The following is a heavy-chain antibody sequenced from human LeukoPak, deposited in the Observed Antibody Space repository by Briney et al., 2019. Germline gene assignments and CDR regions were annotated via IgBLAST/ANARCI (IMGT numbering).Heavy chain of an antibody. V-gene: IGHV4-34*01. CDR2: INHSGST. CDR3: ARGSPELGYCSGGSCQNFDY. Sequence: SETLSLTCAVYGGSFSGYYWSWIRQPPGKGLEWIGEINHSGSTNYNPSLKSRVTISVDTSKNQFSLKLSSVTAADTAVYYCARGSPELGYCSGGSCQNFDYWGQGTLVTVSS. J-gene: IGHJ4*02. CDR1: GGSFSGYY. D-gene: IGHD2-15*01.